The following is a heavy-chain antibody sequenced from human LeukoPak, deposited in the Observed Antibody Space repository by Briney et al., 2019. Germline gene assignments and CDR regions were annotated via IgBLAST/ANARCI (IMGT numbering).Heavy chain of an antibody. J-gene: IGHJ5*02. Sequence: PSETLSLTCSVSGGSISNYYWSWIRQPPGKGLEWIAYIYSSGSTNYNPSLKSRVTISVDTSKNQFSLKLSSVTTADTAIYYCARDRHGSGSAHSFDPWGQGTLVTVSS. V-gene: IGHV4-59*01. CDR1: GGSISNYY. CDR3: ARDRHGSGSAHSFDP. D-gene: IGHD3-10*01. CDR2: IYSSGST.